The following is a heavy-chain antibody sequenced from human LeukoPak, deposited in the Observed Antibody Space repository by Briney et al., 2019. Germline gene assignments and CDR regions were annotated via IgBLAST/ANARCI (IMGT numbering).Heavy chain of an antibody. CDR2: IKHDGSEE. V-gene: IGHV3-7*01. CDR3: GRDLYYYDRRGYYRGLDY. Sequence: HGGSLRLSCAASGFTFNTYRMSWVRQAPGKGLEWVANIKHDGSEENYVDSVKGRFNISRDNAKGSLSLQMNSLRGEDSAVYYWGRDLYYYDRRGYYRGLDYWGQGTLVTVSS. D-gene: IGHD3-22*01. J-gene: IGHJ4*02. CDR1: GFTFNTYR.